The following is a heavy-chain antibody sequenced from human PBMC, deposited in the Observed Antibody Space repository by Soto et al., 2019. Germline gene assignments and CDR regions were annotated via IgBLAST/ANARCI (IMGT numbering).Heavy chain of an antibody. V-gene: IGHV3-21*01. CDR2: ISSSSSYI. J-gene: IGHJ3*02. D-gene: IGHD3-16*01. CDR1: GFTFSSFS. Sequence: PGGSLRLSCAASGFTFSSFSMNWVRQAPGKGLEWVSSISSSSSYIYYADSVKGRFTISRDNAKNSLYLQMNSLRAEDTAVYYCARELHELAYDVGAFDIWGQGTMVTVSS. CDR3: ARELHELAYDVGAFDI.